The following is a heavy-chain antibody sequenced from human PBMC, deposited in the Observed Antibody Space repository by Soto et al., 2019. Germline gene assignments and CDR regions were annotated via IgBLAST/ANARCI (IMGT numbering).Heavy chain of an antibody. CDR1: GFTFSSYW. Sequence: GESLKISCAASGFTFSSYWMHWVRQAPGKGLVWVSRINSDGSSTSYADSVKGRFTISRDNAKNTLYLQMNSLRAEDTAVYYCARSLGWNYYYYGMDVWGQGTTVTVSS. CDR3: ARSLGWNYYYYGMDV. CDR2: INSDGSST. J-gene: IGHJ6*02. D-gene: IGHD3-16*01. V-gene: IGHV3-74*01.